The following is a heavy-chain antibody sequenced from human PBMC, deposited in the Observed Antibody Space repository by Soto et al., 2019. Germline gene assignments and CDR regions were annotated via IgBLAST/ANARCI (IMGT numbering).Heavy chain of an antibody. D-gene: IGHD6-13*01. V-gene: IGHV1-8*01. CDR1: GYTFTSYD. CDR2: MNPNSGNT. J-gene: IGHJ6*02. CDR3: AREYSSSWYNYYYYGMDV. Sequence: GASVKVSCKASGYTFTSYDINWVRQATGQGLEWMGWMNPNSGNTGYAQKFQGRVTMTRNTSISTAYMELSSLRSEDTAVYYCAREYSSSWYNYYYYGMDVWGQGTKVTVSS.